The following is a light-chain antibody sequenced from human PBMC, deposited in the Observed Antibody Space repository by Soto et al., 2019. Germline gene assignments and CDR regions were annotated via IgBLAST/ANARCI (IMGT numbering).Light chain of an antibody. V-gene: IGKV1-5*01. CDR1: QSISNW. CDR2: DAS. CDR3: QQYNSYSRT. Sequence: DIQMTQSPSTLSASVGDRVTITCRASQSISNWLAWYQQKPGKAPKLLIYDASTLESGVPSRFSGSVSGTEFTLTIIRLQPDDFATYYCQQYNSYSRTFGQGTKVEIK. J-gene: IGKJ1*01.